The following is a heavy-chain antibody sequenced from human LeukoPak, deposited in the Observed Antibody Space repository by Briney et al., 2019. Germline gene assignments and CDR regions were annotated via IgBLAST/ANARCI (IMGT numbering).Heavy chain of an antibody. CDR3: ARYPLFCSGGSCPKDYYYYGMDV. D-gene: IGHD2-15*01. CDR2: IYYSGST. CDR1: GGSISSGDYY. V-gene: IGHV4-30-4*01. J-gene: IGHJ6*02. Sequence: SQTLSLTCTVSGGSISSGDYYWSWIRQPPGKGLEWIGYIYYSGSTYYNPSLKSRVTISVDTSKNQFSLKLSSVTAADTAVYYCARYPLFCSGGSCPKDYYYYGMDVWGQGTTVTVSS.